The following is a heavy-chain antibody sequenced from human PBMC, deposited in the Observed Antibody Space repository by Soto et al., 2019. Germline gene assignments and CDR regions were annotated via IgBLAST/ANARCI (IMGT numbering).Heavy chain of an antibody. Sequence: GSLRLYCAASGFTFSSYAMGWDGQAPGKGMEWVSAISGSGGSTYYADSVKGRFTISRDNSKNTLYLQMNSLRAKDTAVYYCAKDLAYYDFWSGYYTGLAYGYWGQGTLVTVSS. D-gene: IGHD3-3*01. CDR3: AKDLAYYDFWSGYYTGLAYGY. CDR2: ISGSGGST. CDR1: GFTFSSYA. V-gene: IGHV3-23*01. J-gene: IGHJ4*02.